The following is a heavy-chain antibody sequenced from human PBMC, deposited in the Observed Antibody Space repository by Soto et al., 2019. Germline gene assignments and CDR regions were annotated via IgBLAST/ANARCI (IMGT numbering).Heavy chain of an antibody. CDR3: ARDKMIDDYGLGTYDY. CDR1: GYTFSSFG. Sequence: QVQMVQSGGEVKKPGASFKVSCKTSGYTFSSFGVSWVRQAPGQGLEWMGWISGYNGKTQYVQTLQGRVTMTADTSTSTVYMELRGLRSDDTAVDFCARDKMIDDYGLGTYDYWGQGTTVTVSS. J-gene: IGHJ4*02. V-gene: IGHV1-18*04. CDR2: ISGYNGKT. D-gene: IGHD3-10*01.